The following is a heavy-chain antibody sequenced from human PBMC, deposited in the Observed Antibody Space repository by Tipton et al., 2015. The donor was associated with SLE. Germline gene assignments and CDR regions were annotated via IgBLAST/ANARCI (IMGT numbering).Heavy chain of an antibody. CDR1: DYSISSGYY. V-gene: IGHV4-38-2*02. CDR3: ARVYSGSYYKTFDF. Sequence: TLSLTCTVSDYSISSGYYWAWIRQPPGKGPEVIGSIYHSGSNFYDPSLNSRVSISVDTSKNQFSLTRTSVTAADTAIYYCARVYSGSYYKTFDFWVQGTLVTVSS. J-gene: IGHJ3*01. D-gene: IGHD1-26*01. CDR2: IYHSGSN.